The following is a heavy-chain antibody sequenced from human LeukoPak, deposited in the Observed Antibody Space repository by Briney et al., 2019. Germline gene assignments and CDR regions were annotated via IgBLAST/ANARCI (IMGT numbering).Heavy chain of an antibody. CDR2: IYYSGST. CDR1: GGSVSSGSYY. D-gene: IGHD3-10*01. V-gene: IGHV4-61*01. J-gene: IGHJ4*02. CDR3: ARDGYYGVN. Sequence: PSETLSLTCTVSGGSVSSGSYYWSWIRQPPGKGLEWIGYIYYSGSTNYNPSLKSRVTISVDTSKNQFSLKLSSVTAADTAVYYCARDGYYGVNWGQGTLSPSPQ.